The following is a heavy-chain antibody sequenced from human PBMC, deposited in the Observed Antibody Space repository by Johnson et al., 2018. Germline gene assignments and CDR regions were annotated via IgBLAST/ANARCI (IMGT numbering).Heavy chain of an antibody. CDR2: ISWNSGSI. J-gene: IGHJ3*02. CDR1: GFTFDDYA. CDR3: ARDAAVAGTRDAFDI. D-gene: IGHD6-19*01. Sequence: EVQLVQSGGGLVQPGRSLRLSCAASGFTFDDYAMHWVRQAPGKGLEWVSGISWNSGSIGCADSVMGRFPISRDNAKTSLYLQMNSLRAEDTAVYYCARDAAVAGTRDAFDIWGQGTMVTVSS. V-gene: IGHV3-9*01.